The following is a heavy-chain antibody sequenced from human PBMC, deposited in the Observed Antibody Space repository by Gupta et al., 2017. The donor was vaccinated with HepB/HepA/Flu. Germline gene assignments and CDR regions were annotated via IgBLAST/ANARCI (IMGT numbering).Heavy chain of an antibody. CDR2: IYYSGST. D-gene: IGHD3-10*01. CDR1: GGSISSYY. CDR3: ARFGFSWEGRGSGSYPAPGYYYYGMDV. Sequence: QVQLQESGPGLVKPSETLSLTCTVSGGSISSYYWSWIRQPPGKGLEWIGYIYYSGSTNYNPSLKSRVTISVDTSKNQFSLKLSSVTAADTAVYYWARFGFSWEGRGSGSYPAPGYYYYGMDVWGQGTTVTVSS. J-gene: IGHJ6*02. V-gene: IGHV4-59*01.